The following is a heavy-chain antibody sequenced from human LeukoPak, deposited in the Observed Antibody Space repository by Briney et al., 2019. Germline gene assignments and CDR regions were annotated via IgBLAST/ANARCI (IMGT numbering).Heavy chain of an antibody. CDR3: ARELVVRGVRPDC. V-gene: IGHV1-69*04. Sequence: SVKVSCKASGGTFSSYAISWVRQAPGQGLEWMGRIIPILGIATYAQKFQGRVTITADKSTSTAYMELSSLRSEDTAVYYCARELVVRGVRPDCWGQGTLVTVSS. J-gene: IGHJ4*02. CDR2: IIPILGIA. D-gene: IGHD3-10*01. CDR1: GGTFSSYA.